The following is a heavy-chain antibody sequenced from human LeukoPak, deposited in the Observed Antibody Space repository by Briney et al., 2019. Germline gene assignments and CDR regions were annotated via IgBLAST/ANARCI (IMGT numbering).Heavy chain of an antibody. CDR2: TGSAGDT. CDR1: GFTFSRYD. CDR3: ARVSSVGIDY. V-gene: IGHV3-13*01. Sequence: GGSLRLSCAASGFTFSRYDMHWVRQATGKGLEWVSATGSAGDTYYPGSVKGRFTISRENAKNSLYLQMNSLRAGDTAVYYCARVSSVGIDYWGQGTLVTVSS. J-gene: IGHJ4*02. D-gene: IGHD1-26*01.